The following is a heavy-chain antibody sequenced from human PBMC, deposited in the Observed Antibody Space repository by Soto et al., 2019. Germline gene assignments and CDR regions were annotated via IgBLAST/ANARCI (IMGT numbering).Heavy chain of an antibody. J-gene: IGHJ6*02. CDR2: IYYSGST. CDR1: GASISGYY. CDR3: ARVSGSYYYGMDV. V-gene: IGHV4-59*08. Sequence: SETLSLTCTVSGASISGYYWSWIRQPPGKGLEWIGYIYYSGSTNYNSSLKSRVTISVDRSKNQFSLKLSSVAAADTVVYYCARVSGSYYYGMDVWGQGITVTVSS. D-gene: IGHD1-26*01.